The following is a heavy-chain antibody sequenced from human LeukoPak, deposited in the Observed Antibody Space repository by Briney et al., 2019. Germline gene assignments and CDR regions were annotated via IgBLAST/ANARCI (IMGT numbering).Heavy chain of an antibody. V-gene: IGHV4-39*01. CDR2: IYYSGST. J-gene: IGHJ2*01. CDR1: GGSISSSGYY. D-gene: IGHD4-17*01. CDR3: TRLNDYAWYFDL. Sequence: PLETLSLTCTVSGGSISSSGYYWGWIRQPPGTGLEWIGSIYYSGSTYYNPSLKSRVTISVDTSKNQFSLKLSSVTAADTAVYYCTRLNDYAWYFDLWGRGTLVTVSS.